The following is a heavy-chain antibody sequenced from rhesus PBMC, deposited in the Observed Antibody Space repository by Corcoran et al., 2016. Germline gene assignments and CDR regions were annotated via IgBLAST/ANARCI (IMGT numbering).Heavy chain of an antibody. J-gene: IGHJ3*01. CDR1: GYSFPSSC. CDR3: AKADRGSSSYTAFEF. D-gene: IGHD6-43*01. Sequence: EVQLVKSGAEVKRPGESLEISCQTSGYSFPSSCIRGVRQMPRKGLEWMEASEPSDSDTTDSTSFQGQGTIAADKAISTNYRQWNSRKASDSATYYGAKADRGSSSYTAFEFWGQGLRVTVSS. CDR2: SEPSDSDT. V-gene: IGHV5-2*01.